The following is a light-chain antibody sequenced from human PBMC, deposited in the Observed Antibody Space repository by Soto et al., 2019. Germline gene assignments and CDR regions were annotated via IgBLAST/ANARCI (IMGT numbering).Light chain of an antibody. CDR1: QSVDSRY. Sequence: ETVVTQSPGTLSLSPGEGATLSCRASQSVDSRYLAWYQQKPGQAPRLLIHGTSNRASGIPDRFSGSGSGTDFTLTISRLEPEAFAVYYCQQYGTAPYTFGQGTTLEFK. CDR3: QQYGTAPYT. CDR2: GTS. V-gene: IGKV3-20*01. J-gene: IGKJ2*01.